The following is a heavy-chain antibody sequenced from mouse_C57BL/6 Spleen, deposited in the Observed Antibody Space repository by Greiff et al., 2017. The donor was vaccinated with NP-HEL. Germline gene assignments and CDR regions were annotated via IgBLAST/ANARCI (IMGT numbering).Heavy chain of an antibody. CDR3: ARDRGYFDV. CDR2: INYDGSST. V-gene: IGHV5-16*01. CDR1: GFTFSDYY. J-gene: IGHJ1*03. Sequence: DVQLVESEGGLVQPGSSMNLSCTASGFTFSDYYMAWVRQVPEKGLEWVANINYDGSSTYYLESLKSRFIISRDNAKNILYLQMSSLKSEDTATYYCARDRGYFDVWGTGTTVTVSS.